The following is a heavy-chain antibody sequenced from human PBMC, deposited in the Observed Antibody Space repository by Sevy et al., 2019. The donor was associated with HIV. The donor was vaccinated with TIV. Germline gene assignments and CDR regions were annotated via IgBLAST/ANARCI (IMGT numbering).Heavy chain of an antibody. J-gene: IGHJ4*02. D-gene: IGHD3-3*01. V-gene: IGHV4-4*07. Sequence: SETLSLTCSVSGGSISTQYWSWIRQPAGKGLEWIGRIYSSGSTKYNPYLKGRINMSVDMSRNQVSLNLISVTAADTAVYYWARDTLNCRSGNCGNQLFDYWGRGILVTVSS. CDR2: IYSSGST. CDR1: GGSISTQY. CDR3: ARDTLNCRSGNCGNQLFDY.